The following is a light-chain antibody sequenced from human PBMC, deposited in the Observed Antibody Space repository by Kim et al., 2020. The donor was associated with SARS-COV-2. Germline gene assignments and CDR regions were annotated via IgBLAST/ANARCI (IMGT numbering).Light chain of an antibody. CDR1: QSGSSNY. CDR2: GAS. Sequence: SRGESATRSCRASQSGSSNYLAWYQQKPGQAPRLLIYGASSRATGIPDRFSGSGSGTDFTLTITRLEPEDFAVYYCQQYSSSPATFGQGTKVDIK. V-gene: IGKV3-20*01. J-gene: IGKJ1*01. CDR3: QQYSSSPAT.